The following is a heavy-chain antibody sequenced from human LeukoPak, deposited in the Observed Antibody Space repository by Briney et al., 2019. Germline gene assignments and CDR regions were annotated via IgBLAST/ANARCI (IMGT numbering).Heavy chain of an antibody. V-gene: IGHV3-21*01. D-gene: IGHD4-17*01. J-gene: IGHJ3*02. CDR1: GFTFSNYN. CDR3: ARNGDHDAFDI. Sequence: GGSLRLSCTASGFTFSNYNINWVRQALGKGLEWVSSISSSSSYIYNADSVKGRFTISRDNAKNSLYLQMNSLRAEDTAVYYCARNGDHDAFDIWGQGTMVTVSS. CDR2: ISSSSSYI.